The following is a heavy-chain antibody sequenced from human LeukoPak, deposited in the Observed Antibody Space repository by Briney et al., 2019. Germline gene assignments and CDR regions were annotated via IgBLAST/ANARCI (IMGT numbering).Heavy chain of an antibody. D-gene: IGHD3-3*01. J-gene: IGHJ3*02. V-gene: IGHV1-2*02. CDR2: INPNSGGT. Sequence: GASVKVSCKASGYTFTGYYMHWVRQAPGQGLEWMGWINPNSGGTNYAQKFQGRVTMTRDTSISTAYMELSRLRSDDTAVYYCAREQGLRFLEWQISGYAFDIWGQGTMVTVSS. CDR1: GYTFTGYY. CDR3: AREQGLRFLEWQISGYAFDI.